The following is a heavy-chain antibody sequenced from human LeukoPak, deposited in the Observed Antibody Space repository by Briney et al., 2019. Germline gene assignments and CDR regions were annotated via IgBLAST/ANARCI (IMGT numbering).Heavy chain of an antibody. CDR3: ARDLKGLYYYYMDV. D-gene: IGHD3-16*01. J-gene: IGHJ6*03. Sequence: PSETLSLTCTVSGGSISSYYWSWIRQPPGKGLEWIGYICYSGSTNYNPSLKSRVTISVDTSKNQFSLKLSSVTAADTAVYYCARDLKGLYYYYMDVWGKGTTVTVSS. V-gene: IGHV4-59*01. CDR1: GGSISSYY. CDR2: ICYSGST.